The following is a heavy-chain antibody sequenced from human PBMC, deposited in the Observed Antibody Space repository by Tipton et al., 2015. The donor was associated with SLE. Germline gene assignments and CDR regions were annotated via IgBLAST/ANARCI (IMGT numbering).Heavy chain of an antibody. D-gene: IGHD6-19*01. J-gene: IGHJ4*02. CDR1: GYSISSGYY. CDR2: IYYSGST. V-gene: IGHV4-38-2*01. Sequence: QLVQSGPEVKPSETLSLTCAVSGYSISSGYYWGWIRQPPGKGLEWIGSIYYSGSTYYNPSLKSRVTISVDTSKNQFSLKLSSVTAADTAVYYCARVLYSSGKVVKNYFDYWGQGTLVTVSS. CDR3: ARVLYSSGKVVKNYFDY.